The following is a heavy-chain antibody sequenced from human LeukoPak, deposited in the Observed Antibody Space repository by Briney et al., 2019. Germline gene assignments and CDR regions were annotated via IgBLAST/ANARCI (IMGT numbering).Heavy chain of an antibody. CDR1: GGTFSSYA. V-gene: IGHV1-2*02. CDR2: INPNSGGT. J-gene: IGHJ4*02. Sequence: ASVKVSCKASGGTFSSYAISWVRQAPGQGLEWMGWINPNSGGTNYAQKFQDRVTMTRDTSISTAYMELSRLRSDDTAVYYCARCFRGSGGDCYPGYFDYWGQGTLVTVSS. D-gene: IGHD2-21*02. CDR3: ARCFRGSGGDCYPGYFDY.